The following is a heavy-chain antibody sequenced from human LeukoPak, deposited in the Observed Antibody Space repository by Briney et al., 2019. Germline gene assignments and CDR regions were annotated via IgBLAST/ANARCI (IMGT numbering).Heavy chain of an antibody. V-gene: IGHV1-46*01. CDR3: ARAGSSSGSYYNSNNWFDP. Sequence: ASVKVSCKASGYTFTSYYMHWVRQAPGQGLEWMGIINPSGGSTSYAQKFQGRVTMTRDTSTSTVYMELSSLRSEDTAVYYCARAGSSSGSYYNSNNWFDPWGQGTLVTVSS. J-gene: IGHJ5*02. CDR2: INPSGGST. D-gene: IGHD3-10*01. CDR1: GYTFTSYY.